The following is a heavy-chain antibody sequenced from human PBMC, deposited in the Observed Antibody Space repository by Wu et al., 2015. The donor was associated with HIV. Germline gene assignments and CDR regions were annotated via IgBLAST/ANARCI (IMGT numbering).Heavy chain of an antibody. CDR1: GDTFSNYA. J-gene: IGHJ2*01. V-gene: IGHV1-69*12. CDR3: ARYYGNWYLDV. D-gene: IGHD3-16*01. Sequence: QVHLVQSGAEVKKPGSSVKVSCKASGDTFSNYAINWVRQAPGQGLEWMGDILPIYGTTHYAQKFQGRVTISADESTTTAYIEVRRLRSDDTAVYFCARYYGNWYLDVWGRGTLITVSS. CDR2: ILPIYGTT.